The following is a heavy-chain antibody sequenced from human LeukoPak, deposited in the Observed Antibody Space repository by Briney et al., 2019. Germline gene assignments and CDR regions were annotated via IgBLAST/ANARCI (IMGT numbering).Heavy chain of an antibody. V-gene: IGHV3-7*01. CDR1: GFNFDNFA. Sequence: GKSLTLSCVVSGFNFDNFAMHWVRQPLGKGLDWVANINQDGREKYYVDSVKGRFTISRDNAKNSLYLQMNSLRAEDTAVYYCARDSYGYGDYSWFDPWGQGTLVTVSS. CDR3: ARDSYGYGDYSWFDP. J-gene: IGHJ5*02. D-gene: IGHD4-17*01. CDR2: INQDGREK.